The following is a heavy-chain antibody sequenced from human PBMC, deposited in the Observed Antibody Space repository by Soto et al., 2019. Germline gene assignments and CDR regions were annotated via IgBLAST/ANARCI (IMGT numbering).Heavy chain of an antibody. CDR3: AVSGRGGLDV. V-gene: IGHV4-30-2*01. Sequence: QLQLQESGSGLVKPSQKLSLTCTVSGGSINSGGYSWSWIRQPPGKGLEWIGYIYRSGSAYYSPSLPNRVTISVDTSKNHFSLHLTSVTAADTAVYYCAVSGRGGLDVWGQGTTVTVSS. CDR1: GGSINSGGYS. J-gene: IGHJ6*02. D-gene: IGHD3-10*01. CDR2: IYRSGSA.